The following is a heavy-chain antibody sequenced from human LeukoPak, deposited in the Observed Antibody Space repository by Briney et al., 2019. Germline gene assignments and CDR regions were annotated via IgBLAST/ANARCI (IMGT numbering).Heavy chain of an antibody. D-gene: IGHD6-13*01. Sequence: SETLSLTCTVSGGSISSSSYYWGWIRQPPGKGLEWIGSIYYSGSTYYNPSLKSRVTISVDTSKNQFSLKLSSVTAADTAVYYCARSDHGQRWKYSKIAAAGNEKPNWFDPWGQGTLVTVSS. CDR3: ARSDHGQRWKYSKIAAAGNEKPNWFDP. V-gene: IGHV4-39*01. CDR2: IYYSGST. J-gene: IGHJ5*02. CDR1: GGSISSSSYY.